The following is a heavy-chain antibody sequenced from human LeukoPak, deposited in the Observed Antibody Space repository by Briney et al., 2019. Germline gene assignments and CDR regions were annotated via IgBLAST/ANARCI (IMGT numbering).Heavy chain of an antibody. D-gene: IGHD3-10*01. V-gene: IGHV1-8*01. Sequence: ASVKVSCKASGYTFTSYDINWARQATGQGLEWMGWMNPNSGNTGYAQKFQGRVTMTRNTSISTAYMELSSLRSEDTAVYYCARTAILWFGELLYGETYYYYGMDVWGQGTTVTVSS. CDR3: ARTAILWFGELLYGETYYYYGMDV. J-gene: IGHJ6*02. CDR1: GYTFTSYD. CDR2: MNPNSGNT.